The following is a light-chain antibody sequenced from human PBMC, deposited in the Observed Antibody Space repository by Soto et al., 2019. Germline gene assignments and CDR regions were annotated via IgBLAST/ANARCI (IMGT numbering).Light chain of an antibody. CDR2: EVS. V-gene: IGLV2-14*01. J-gene: IGLJ2*01. Sequence: QSALTQPASVSGSPVQSITISCTGTSSDVGGYNYVSWYQKHPGKAPKLMIYEVSNRPSGVSNRFSGSKSDNTASLTISGLQAEDEADYYCSSYTSSSTLVVFGGGTKLTVL. CDR3: SSYTSSSTLVV. CDR1: SSDVGGYNY.